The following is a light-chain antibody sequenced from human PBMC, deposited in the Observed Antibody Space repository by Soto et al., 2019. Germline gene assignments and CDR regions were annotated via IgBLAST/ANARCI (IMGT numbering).Light chain of an antibody. Sequence: DIQMTQSPSTLSASVGDRVTITCRASQTISSWLAWYQQKLGKAPKLLIYKASSLEGGVPSRFSGSGSGTEFTLTISSLQPDDSATYYCQQYKGTFRQGTKVEVK. CDR3: QQYKGT. CDR1: QTISSW. CDR2: KAS. J-gene: IGKJ1*01. V-gene: IGKV1-5*03.